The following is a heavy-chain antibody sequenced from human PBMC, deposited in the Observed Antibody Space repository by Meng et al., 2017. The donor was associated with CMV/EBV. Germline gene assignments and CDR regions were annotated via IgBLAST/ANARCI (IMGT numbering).Heavy chain of an antibody. CDR1: GFTFSSYA. V-gene: IGHV3-53*01. CDR2: IYSGGST. D-gene: IGHD3-10*01. CDR3: ARQSRGDYYGSGSYYNY. J-gene: IGHJ4*02. Sequence: GFTFSSYAMSWVRQAPGKGLEWVSVIYSGGSTYYADPVKGRFTISRDNSKNTLYLQMNSLRAEDTAVYYCARQSRGDYYGSGSYYNYWGQGTLVTVSS.